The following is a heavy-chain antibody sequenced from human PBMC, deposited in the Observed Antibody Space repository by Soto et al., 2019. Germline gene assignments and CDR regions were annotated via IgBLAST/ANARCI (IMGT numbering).Heavy chain of an antibody. D-gene: IGHD3-22*01. J-gene: IGHJ4*02. CDR1: GYTFTGYA. CDR2: INAGNGNT. CDR3: ARGDYYDIYDY. Sequence: ASVKVSCKASGYTFTGYAIHWVRQAPGQRLEWMGWINAGNGNTKYSQKFQGRVTITRDTSASTAYMELSSLRSEDTAVYYCARGDYYDIYDYWGQGTLVTVSS. V-gene: IGHV1-3*01.